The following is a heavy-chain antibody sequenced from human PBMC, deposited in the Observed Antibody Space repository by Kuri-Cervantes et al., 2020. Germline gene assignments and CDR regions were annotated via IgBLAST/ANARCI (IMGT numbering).Heavy chain of an antibody. CDR3: AKGPTIIAVAGEFDY. J-gene: IGHJ4*02. D-gene: IGHD6-19*01. CDR1: GGTFSSYA. V-gene: IGHV3-23*01. Sequence: SCKASGGTFSSYAISWVRQAPGKGLEWVSAISGSGGSTYYADSVKGRFTISRDNSKNTLYLQMNSLRAEDTAVYYCAKGPTIIAVAGEFDYWGQGTLVTVSS. CDR2: ISGSGGST.